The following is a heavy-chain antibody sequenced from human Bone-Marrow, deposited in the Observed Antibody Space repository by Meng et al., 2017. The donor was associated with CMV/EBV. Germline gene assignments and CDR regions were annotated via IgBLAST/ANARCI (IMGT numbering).Heavy chain of an antibody. CDR1: GFTFSNAW. J-gene: IGHJ4*02. CDR3: VKGRNDMGY. Sequence: GESLKISCAASGFTFSNAWMSWVRQAPGKGLEWVGRIKSKTDGGTTDYAAPVKGRFTISRDDSKNTLYLQMNSLKTEDTGVYYCVKGRNDMGYWGQGTPVTVSS. CDR2: IKSKTDGGTT. V-gene: IGHV3-15*01. D-gene: IGHD3-9*01.